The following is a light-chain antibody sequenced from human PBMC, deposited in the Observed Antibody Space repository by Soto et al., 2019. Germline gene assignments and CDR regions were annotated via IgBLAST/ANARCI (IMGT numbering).Light chain of an antibody. Sequence: EIVMTQSPVTLSMSQGERATLSCRAGESVSSNLAWYQQKPGQAPRLLIYGASTRATGVPARFTGSGSGTEFTLTISRLEPEDIAVYYCHQYAGSPRTFGQGTKVDIK. CDR2: GAS. CDR3: HQYAGSPRT. V-gene: IGKV3-15*01. J-gene: IGKJ1*01. CDR1: ESVSSN.